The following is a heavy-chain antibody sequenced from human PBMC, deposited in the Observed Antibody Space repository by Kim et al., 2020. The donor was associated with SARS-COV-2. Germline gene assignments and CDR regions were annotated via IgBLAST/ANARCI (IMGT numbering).Heavy chain of an antibody. V-gene: IGHV3-21*04. Sequence: GGSLRLSCAASGFTFSSYSMNWVRQAPGKGLEWVSSISSSSSYIYYADSVKGRFTISRDNAKNSLYLQMNSLRAEDTAVYYCARDSARGWFGDHPPYYYYGMDVWGQGTTVTVSS. J-gene: IGHJ6*02. D-gene: IGHD3-10*01. CDR1: GFTFSSYS. CDR2: ISSSSSYI. CDR3: ARDSARGWFGDHPPYYYYGMDV.